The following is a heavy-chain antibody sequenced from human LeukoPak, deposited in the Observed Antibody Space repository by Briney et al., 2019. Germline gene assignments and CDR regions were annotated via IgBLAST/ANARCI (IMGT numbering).Heavy chain of an antibody. CDR3: ARDGTGKYSSSSLDYYYYYMDV. D-gene: IGHD6-6*01. Sequence: ASVKVSCKASGYTFTGYYMHWVRQAPGQGLEWMGWINPNSGGTNYAQKFQGRVTMTRDTSISTAYMELSRLRSDDTAVYYCARDGTGKYSSSSLDYYYYYMDVWGKGTTVTVSS. J-gene: IGHJ6*03. CDR2: INPNSGGT. V-gene: IGHV1-2*02. CDR1: GYTFTGYY.